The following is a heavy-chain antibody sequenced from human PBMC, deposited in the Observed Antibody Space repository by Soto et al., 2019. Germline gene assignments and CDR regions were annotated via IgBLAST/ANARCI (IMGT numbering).Heavy chain of an antibody. V-gene: IGHV4-59*12. CDR1: GGSISSYY. Sequence: PSETLSLTCTVSGGSISSYYWSGIRQPPGKGLEWIGYIYYSGSTNYNPSLKSRVTISVDTSKNQFSLKLSSVTAADTAVYYCARDLWGYCGTDCYPLDVWGQGTTVTVS. CDR2: IYYSGST. J-gene: IGHJ6*02. CDR3: ARDLWGYCGTDCYPLDV. D-gene: IGHD2-21*02.